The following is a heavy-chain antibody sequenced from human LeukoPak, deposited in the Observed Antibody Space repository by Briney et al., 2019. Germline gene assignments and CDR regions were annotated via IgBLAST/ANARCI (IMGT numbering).Heavy chain of an antibody. J-gene: IGHJ4*02. CDR2: VSERGDTT. CDR1: GFTFSTYA. D-gene: IGHD6-13*01. V-gene: IGHV3-23*01. CDR3: ARVPGIAAAGTSLLDY. Sequence: GGSLRLSCVASGFTFSTYAMGWVRQVPGKGLEWVSSVSERGDTTYYADSVKGRFTISRDNSKNTQYLQMNSLRAEDTAVYYCARVPGIAAAGTSLLDYWGQGTLVTVSS.